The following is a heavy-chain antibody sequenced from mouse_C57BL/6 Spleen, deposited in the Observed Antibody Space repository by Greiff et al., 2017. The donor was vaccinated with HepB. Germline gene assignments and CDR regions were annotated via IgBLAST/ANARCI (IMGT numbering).Heavy chain of an antibody. Sequence: EVKVEESGPGLVKPSQSLSLTCSVTGYSITSGYYWNWIRQFPGNKLEWMGYISYDGSNNYNPSLKNRISITRDTSKNQFFLKLNSVTTEDTATYYCARLPYYFDYWGQGTTLTVSS. CDR2: ISYDGSN. J-gene: IGHJ2*01. D-gene: IGHD2-12*01. CDR3: ARLPYYFDY. CDR1: GYSITSGYY. V-gene: IGHV3-6*01.